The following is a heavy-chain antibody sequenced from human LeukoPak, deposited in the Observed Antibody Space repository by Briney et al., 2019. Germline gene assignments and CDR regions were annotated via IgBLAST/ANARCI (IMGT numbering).Heavy chain of an antibody. CDR1: GGSFSGYY. Sequence: SETLSFTCAVFGGSFSGYYWSWIRQPPEKGLEWIGEINHSENTNYNPSLKSRVTISVDTSKNQFSLKLSSVTAADTAVYYCATQAMVRGVILFDYWGQGTLVTVSS. CDR3: ATQAMVRGVILFDY. D-gene: IGHD3-10*01. V-gene: IGHV4-34*01. CDR2: INHSENT. J-gene: IGHJ4*02.